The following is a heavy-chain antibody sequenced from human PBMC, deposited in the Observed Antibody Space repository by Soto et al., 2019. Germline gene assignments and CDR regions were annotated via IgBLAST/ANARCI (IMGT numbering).Heavy chain of an antibody. J-gene: IGHJ3*02. Sequence: QVQLVESGGGVFQPGTSLRLSCAASGFTFRQYGMHWVRQAPGKGLDWVAVIFYDGTEKYYADSVKGRFTISRDNPGNMVDLQMNRLRAEDTDVYYCVRGWGSLIHLSCLDIWGQGTTVVVSS. D-gene: IGHD3-16*01. CDR1: GFTFRQYG. CDR2: IFYDGTEK. V-gene: IGHV3-33*01. CDR3: VRGWGSLIHLSCLDI.